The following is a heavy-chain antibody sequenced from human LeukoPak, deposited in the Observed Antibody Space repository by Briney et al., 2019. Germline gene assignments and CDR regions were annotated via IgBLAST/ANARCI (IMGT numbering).Heavy chain of an antibody. CDR1: GFTISDCD. D-gene: IGHD5-18*01. CDR3: ARDKSAYTYGSYGMDV. CDR2: ISSSGSSGSTT. Sequence: GGSLRLSCAASGFTISDCDMSWIRQAPGKGLEWVSYISSSGSSGSTTYYADSVKGRFTISRDNAKNSLYLQMNSLRAEDTAVYYCARDKSAYTYGSYGMDVWGQGTTVTVSS. J-gene: IGHJ6*02. V-gene: IGHV3-11*01.